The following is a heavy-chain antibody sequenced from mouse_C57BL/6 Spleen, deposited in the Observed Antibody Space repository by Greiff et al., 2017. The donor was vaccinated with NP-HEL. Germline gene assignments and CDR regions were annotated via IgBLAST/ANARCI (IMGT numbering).Heavy chain of an antibody. V-gene: IGHV1-66*01. CDR1: GYSFTSYY. Sequence: VKLVESGPELVKPGASVKISCKASGYSFTSYYIHWVKQRPGQGLEWIGWIYPGSGNTKYNEKFKGKATLTADTSSSTAYMQLSSLTSEDSAVYYCARRVYAMDYWGQGTSVTVSS. CDR2: IYPGSGNT. CDR3: ARRVYAMDY. J-gene: IGHJ4*01.